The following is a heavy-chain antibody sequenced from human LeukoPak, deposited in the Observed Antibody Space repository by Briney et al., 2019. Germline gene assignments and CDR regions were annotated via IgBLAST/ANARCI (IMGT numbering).Heavy chain of an antibody. CDR3: ARVHIVTGTYFDS. CDR2: IYTSYFT. CDR1: GDSMSGYS. Sequence: SETLPLTCTISGDSMSGYSWSWLRQPAGKELEWIGRIYTSYFTEYNLSLDGRVTMSIDTSKNQFSLMLDSVTAADTAIYYCARVHIVTGTYFDSWGQGALVTVSS. J-gene: IGHJ4*02. V-gene: IGHV4-4*07. D-gene: IGHD3-10*01.